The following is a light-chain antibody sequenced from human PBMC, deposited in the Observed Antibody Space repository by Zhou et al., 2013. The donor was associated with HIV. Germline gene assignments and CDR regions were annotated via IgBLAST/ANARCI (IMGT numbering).Light chain of an antibody. Sequence: EIVLTQSPATLSLSPGERATLSCRASQSISSYLAWYQQKSGQAPRLLIYDASNRATGIPARFSGSGSGTDFTLTISSLEPEDIAVYYCQQRSNWLTFGGGTKVEIK. CDR2: DAS. CDR1: QSISSY. V-gene: IGKV3-11*01. CDR3: QQRSNWLT. J-gene: IGKJ4*01.